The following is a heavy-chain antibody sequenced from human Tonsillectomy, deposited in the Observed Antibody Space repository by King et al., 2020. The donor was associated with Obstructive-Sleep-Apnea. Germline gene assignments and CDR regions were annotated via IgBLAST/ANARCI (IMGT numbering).Heavy chain of an antibody. D-gene: IGHD5-12*01. Sequence: QLQESGPGLVKPSETLSLTCTVSGGSISSYYWNWIRQPPGKGLEWIGYIYYSGSTNYNLSLKSRVTISADTSKNQFSLKLSSVTAADTAVYYCARLRGTEYSATYWYFDLWGRGTLVTVSS. CDR2: IYYSGST. CDR1: GGSISSYY. CDR3: ARLRGTEYSATYWYFDL. V-gene: IGHV4-59*08. J-gene: IGHJ2*01.